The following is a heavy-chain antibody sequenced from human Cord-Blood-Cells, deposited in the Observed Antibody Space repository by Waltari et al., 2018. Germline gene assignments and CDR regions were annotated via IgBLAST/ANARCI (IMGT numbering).Heavy chain of an antibody. V-gene: IGHV3-30-3*01. J-gene: IGHJ4*02. D-gene: IGHD3-10*01. CDR3: AREYYYGSGSDY. Sequence: QVQLVGSGGGVVQPGRSLRLSCAASGFTFSSYAMHWVRQAPGKGLGGVAVISYDGSNKYYADSVKGRFTISRDNSKNTLYLQMNSLRAEDTAVYYCAREYYYGSGSDYWGQGTLVTVSS. CDR2: ISYDGSNK. CDR1: GFTFSSYA.